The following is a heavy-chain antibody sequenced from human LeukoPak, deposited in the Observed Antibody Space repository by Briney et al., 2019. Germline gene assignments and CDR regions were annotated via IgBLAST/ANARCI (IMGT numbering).Heavy chain of an antibody. CDR2: IRYDGSNK. CDR3: AKDGRSYCGGDCYEDY. CDR1: GFTFSSYG. Sequence: HPGGSLRLSCAASGFTFSSYGMHWVRQAPGKGLEWVAFIRYDGSNKYYADSVKGRFTISRDNSKNTLYLQMNSLRAEDTAVYYCAKDGRSYCGGDCYEDYWGQGTLVTVSS. J-gene: IGHJ4*02. D-gene: IGHD2-21*02. V-gene: IGHV3-30*02.